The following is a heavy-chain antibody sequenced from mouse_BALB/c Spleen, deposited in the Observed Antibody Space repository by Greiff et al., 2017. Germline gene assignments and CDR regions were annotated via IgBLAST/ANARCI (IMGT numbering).Heavy chain of an antibody. CDR2: ISYSGST. Sequence: EVQLKESGPGLVKPSQSLSLTCTVTGYSITSDYAWNWIRQFPGNKLEWMGYISYSGSTSYNPSLKSRISITRDTSKNQFFLQLNSVTTEDTATYYCARGAMITAFAYWGQGTLVTVSA. CDR1: GYSITSDYA. V-gene: IGHV3-2*02. CDR3: ARGAMITAFAY. J-gene: IGHJ3*01. D-gene: IGHD2-4*01.